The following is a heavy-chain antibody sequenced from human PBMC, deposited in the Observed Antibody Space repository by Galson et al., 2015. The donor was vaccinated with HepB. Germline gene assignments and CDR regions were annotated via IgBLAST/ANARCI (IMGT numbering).Heavy chain of an antibody. Sequence: SVKVSCKASGYIFTDYYIHWVRQAPGQGLEWMGWINPRNGGTKYAQKFQDRVSMTRDTSITTAYMELSRLRPDDTAVYYCASRTPWAATAGSYYFDYWGQGTLVTVSS. CDR2: INPRNGGT. CDR3: ASRTPWAATAGSYYFDY. J-gene: IGHJ4*02. D-gene: IGHD6-13*01. CDR1: GYIFTDYY. V-gene: IGHV1-2*02.